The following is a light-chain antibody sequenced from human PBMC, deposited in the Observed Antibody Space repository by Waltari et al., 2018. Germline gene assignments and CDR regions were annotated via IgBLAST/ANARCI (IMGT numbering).Light chain of an antibody. Sequence: DLVLTQSPLPPSVSLRESATLTRTSSPNILFSSNNKNFLAWYHQKPGQPPKLLIYWASTREAGVPDRFSGGGAMTDFTRTINNLQADDVAVYYCQQYYSTPPLFGQGTKVEI. CDR1: PNILFSSNNKNF. J-gene: IGKJ1*01. CDR2: WAS. V-gene: IGKV4-1*01. CDR3: QQYYSTPPL.